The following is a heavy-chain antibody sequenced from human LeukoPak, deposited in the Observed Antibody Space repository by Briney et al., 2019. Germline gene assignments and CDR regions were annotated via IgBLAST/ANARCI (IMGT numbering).Heavy chain of an antibody. V-gene: IGHV1-69*04. Sequence: SVKVSCKASGGTFSSYAISWVRQAPGQGLEWMGRIIPIFGIANYAQRFQGRVTITADKSTSTAYMELSSLRSEDTAVYYCARAAYCGGDCFPDLRYFDLWGRGTLVTVSS. CDR3: ARAAYCGGDCFPDLRYFDL. CDR1: GGTFSSYA. J-gene: IGHJ2*01. CDR2: IIPIFGIA. D-gene: IGHD2-21*02.